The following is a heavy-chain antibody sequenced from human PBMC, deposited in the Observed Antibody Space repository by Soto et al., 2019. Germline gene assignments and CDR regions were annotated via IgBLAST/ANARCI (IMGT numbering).Heavy chain of an antibody. J-gene: IGHJ3*02. D-gene: IGHD3-10*01. CDR2: IVVGSGNT. CDR1: GFTFTSSA. V-gene: IGHV1-58*01. CDR3: AAFAYGSGSYLYAFDI. Sequence: SVKVSCKASGFTFTSSAVQWVRQARGQRLEWIGWIVVGSGNTNYAQKFQERVTITRDMSTSTAYMELSSLRSEDTAVCYCAAFAYGSGSYLYAFDIWGQGTMVTVSS.